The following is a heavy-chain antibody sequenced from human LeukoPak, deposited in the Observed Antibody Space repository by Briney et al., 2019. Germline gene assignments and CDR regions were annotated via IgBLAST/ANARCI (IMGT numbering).Heavy chain of an antibody. D-gene: IGHD2-2*01. CDR2: ISAYNGNT. V-gene: IGHV1-18*01. Sequence: RASVKVSCKASGYTFTSYGISWVRQAPGQGLEWMGWISAYNGNTNYAQKLQGRVTMTTDTSTSTAYMELRSLRSDDTAVYYCARDRFCSSTSCYPKVDYWGQGTLDTVSS. CDR3: ARDRFCSSTSCYPKVDY. CDR1: GYTFTSYG. J-gene: IGHJ4*02.